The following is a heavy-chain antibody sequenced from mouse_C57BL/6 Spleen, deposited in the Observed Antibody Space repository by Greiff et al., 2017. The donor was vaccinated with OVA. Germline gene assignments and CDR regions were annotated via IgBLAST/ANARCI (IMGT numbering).Heavy chain of an antibody. J-gene: IGHJ3*01. Sequence: EVHLVESGEGLVKPGGSLKLSCAASGFTFSSYAMSWVRQTPEKRLEWVAYISSGGDYIYYADTVKGRFTISRDNARNTLYLQMSSLKSEDTAMYYCTGDRDYGGALSGFAYWGQGTLVTVSA. D-gene: IGHD2-4*01. CDR3: TGDRDYGGALSGFAY. CDR1: GFTFSSYA. V-gene: IGHV5-9-1*02. CDR2: ISSGGDYI.